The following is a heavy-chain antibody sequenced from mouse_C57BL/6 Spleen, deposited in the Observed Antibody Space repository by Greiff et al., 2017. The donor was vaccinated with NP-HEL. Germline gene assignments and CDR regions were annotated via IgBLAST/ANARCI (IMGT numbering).Heavy chain of an antibody. Sequence: VQLQQSGAELVMPGASVKLSCKASGYTFTSYWMHWVKQRPGQGLEWIGEIDPSDSYTNYNQKFKGKSTLTVDKSSSTAYMQLSSLTSEDSAVYYCARWGSSGYGAMDYWGQGTSVTVSS. CDR2: IDPSDSYT. CDR3: ARWGSSGYGAMDY. CDR1: GYTFTSYW. V-gene: IGHV1-69*01. J-gene: IGHJ4*01. D-gene: IGHD3-2*02.